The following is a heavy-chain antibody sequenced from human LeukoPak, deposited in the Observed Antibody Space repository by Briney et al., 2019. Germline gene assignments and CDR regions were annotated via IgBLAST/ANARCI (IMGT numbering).Heavy chain of an antibody. CDR3: ARYYYDSRFDY. CDR2: IYYSGST. D-gene: IGHD3-22*01. Sequence: SETLSLTCTVSGGSISSHYWSWIRQPPGKGLEWIGYIYYSGSTNYNPSLKSRVTVSVDTSKNQFSLKLSSVTAADTAVYYCARYYYDSRFDYWGQGTLVTVSS. V-gene: IGHV4-59*11. CDR1: GGSISSHY. J-gene: IGHJ4*02.